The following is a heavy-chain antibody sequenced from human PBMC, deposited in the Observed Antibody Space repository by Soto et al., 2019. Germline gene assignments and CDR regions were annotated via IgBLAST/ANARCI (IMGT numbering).Heavy chain of an antibody. CDR3: VKAFSGQYLNKKGFDY. D-gene: IGHD1-26*01. V-gene: IGHV3-64D*08. CDR1: GFTFSTYA. J-gene: IGHJ4*02. Sequence: VQLVESGGGLVQPGGSLRLSCSASGFTFSTYAMHWVRQAPGKGLEYVSAITSNGGSTYYADSVKGRFTISRDNSMNTLYLQMSSLRVEDTAVYYCVKAFSGQYLNKKGFDYWGQGALVTVSS. CDR2: ITSNGGST.